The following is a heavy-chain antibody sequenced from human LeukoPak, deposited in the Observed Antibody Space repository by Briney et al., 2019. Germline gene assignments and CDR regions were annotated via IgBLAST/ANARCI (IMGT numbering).Heavy chain of an antibody. D-gene: IGHD2-2*02. Sequence: PSETLSLTCTVSGYSISSGYYWGWIRQPPGKGLEWIGSIYHSGSTYYNPSLKSRVTISVDTSKNQFSLKLSSVTAADTAVYYCAREVDCSSTSCYTNWFDPWGQGTLVTVSS. CDR2: IYHSGST. V-gene: IGHV4-38-2*02. J-gene: IGHJ5*02. CDR1: GYSISSGYY. CDR3: AREVDCSSTSCYTNWFDP.